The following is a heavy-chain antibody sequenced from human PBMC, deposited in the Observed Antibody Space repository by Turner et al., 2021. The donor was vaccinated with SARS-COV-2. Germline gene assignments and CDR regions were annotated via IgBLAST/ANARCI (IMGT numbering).Heavy chain of an antibody. D-gene: IGHD3-22*01. Sequence: QVQLVQSGAEVKKPGASVKVSCKASGYTFTGYYMHWVRQAPGQGLEWMGWINPNSGGTNYAQKFQGRVTMTRETSISTAYMELSRLRSDDTAVYYCAREKGITMIVVANTRGDYFDYWGQGTLVTVSS. J-gene: IGHJ4*02. CDR3: AREKGITMIVVANTRGDYFDY. V-gene: IGHV1-2*02. CDR1: GYTFTGYY. CDR2: INPNSGGT.